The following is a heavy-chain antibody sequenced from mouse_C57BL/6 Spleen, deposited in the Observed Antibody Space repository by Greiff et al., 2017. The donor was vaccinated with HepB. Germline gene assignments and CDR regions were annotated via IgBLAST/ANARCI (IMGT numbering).Heavy chain of an antibody. CDR2: ISYDGSN. V-gene: IGHV3-6*01. J-gene: IGHJ2*01. Sequence: ESGPGLVKPSQSLSLTCSVPGYSITSGYYWNWIRQFPGNKLEWMGYISYDGSNNYNPSLKNRISITRDTSKNQFFLKLNSVTTEDTATYYCARSTGNFFLDYWGQGTTLTVSS. D-gene: IGHD2-1*01. CDR3: ARSTGNFFLDY. CDR1: GYSITSGYY.